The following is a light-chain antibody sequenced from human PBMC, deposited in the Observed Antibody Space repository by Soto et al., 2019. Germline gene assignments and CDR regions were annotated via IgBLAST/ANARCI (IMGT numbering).Light chain of an antibody. CDR3: QVYGNSPMYT. Sequence: EIVLTQSPGTLSLSPGERANFSCRASQSVSNSSLAWYHQKPGQAPRLLLFAASRRATGIPDTFSGSGSGTDFTLTISRLEPEDFAVYYCQVYGNSPMYTFGQGTRLEL. J-gene: IGKJ2*01. CDR1: QSVSNSS. V-gene: IGKV3-20*01. CDR2: AAS.